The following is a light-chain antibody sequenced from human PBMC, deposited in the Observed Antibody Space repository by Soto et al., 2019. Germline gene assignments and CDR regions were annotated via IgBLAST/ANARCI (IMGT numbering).Light chain of an antibody. CDR2: KAS. V-gene: IGKV1-5*03. Sequence: IHVSLSPATLSASKGDRVTITCRASQSISSWLAWYQQKPGKAPKLLIYKASSLESGVPSRFSGSGSGTEFTLTISSLQPDDFATYYCQQYNSYLLTFGGGTKVDI. CDR1: QSISSW. CDR3: QQYNSYLLT. J-gene: IGKJ4*01.